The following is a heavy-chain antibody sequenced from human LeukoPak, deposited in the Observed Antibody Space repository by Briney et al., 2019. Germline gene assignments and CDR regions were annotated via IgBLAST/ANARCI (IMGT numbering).Heavy chain of an antibody. CDR2: IHDSETI. J-gene: IGHJ4*02. V-gene: IGHV4-38-2*02. Sequence: SETLSLTCTVSGFSISSSFYWGWIRQPPGKGLQWIGNIHDSETIYYNPSLQSRVSISADTSKNQFFLKLISVTAADTAVYYCARHYYGSPRGYFDYWGQGTLVTVSP. D-gene: IGHD3-10*01. CDR3: ARHYYGSPRGYFDY. CDR1: GFSISSSFY.